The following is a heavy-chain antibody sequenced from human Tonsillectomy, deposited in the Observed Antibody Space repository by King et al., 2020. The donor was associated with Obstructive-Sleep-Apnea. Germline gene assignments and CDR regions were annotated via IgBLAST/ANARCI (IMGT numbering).Heavy chain of an antibody. Sequence: VQLVESGGGLVQPGGPLRLSCAASGFAFSGYAINWVRQAPGKGLEWVSGISGSGATTYYADSVKGRFTISRDNSKNTLYLQMNSLRAEDTAVYYCAKARKGYSSSYFDFWGQGTLVTVSS. J-gene: IGHJ4*02. CDR2: ISGSGATT. D-gene: IGHD6-6*01. CDR1: GFAFSGYA. V-gene: IGHV3-23*04. CDR3: AKARKGYSSSYFDF.